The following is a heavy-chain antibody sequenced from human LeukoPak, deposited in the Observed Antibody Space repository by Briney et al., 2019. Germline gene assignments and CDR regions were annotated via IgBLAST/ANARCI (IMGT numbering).Heavy chain of an antibody. CDR2: IRYDGSNT. J-gene: IGHJ4*02. V-gene: IGHV3-30*02. Sequence: GGSLRLSCAASGFTFSSYAMHWVRQAPGKGLEWVAFIRYDGSNTYHADSVKGRFNISRDNSKNTLYLQMNSLRAEDTAVYYCAKDPSSTSREGTDYWGQGTLVTVSS. CDR1: GFTFSSYA. D-gene: IGHD2-2*01. CDR3: AKDPSSTSREGTDY.